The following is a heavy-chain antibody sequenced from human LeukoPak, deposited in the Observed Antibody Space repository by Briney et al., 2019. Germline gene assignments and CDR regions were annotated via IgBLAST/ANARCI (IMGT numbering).Heavy chain of an antibody. V-gene: IGHV1-69*13. J-gene: IGHJ4*02. CDR2: IIPIFGTA. D-gene: IGHD6-6*01. Sequence: SVKVSCKASGSTFSSYAISWVRQAPGQGLEWMGGIIPIFGTANYAQKFQGRVTITADESTSTAYMELSSLRSEDTAVYYCARDATYSSSFGSFDYWGQGTLVTVSS. CDR1: GSTFSSYA. CDR3: ARDATYSSSFGSFDY.